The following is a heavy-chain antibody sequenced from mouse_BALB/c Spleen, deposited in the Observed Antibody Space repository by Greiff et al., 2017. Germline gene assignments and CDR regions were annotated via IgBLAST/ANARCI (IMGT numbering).Heavy chain of an antibody. D-gene: IGHD2-4*01. V-gene: IGHV5-6-5*01. Sequence: DVHLVESGGGLVKPGGSLKLSCAASGFTFSSYAMSWVRQTPEKRLEWVASISSGGSTYYPDSVKGRFTISRDNARNILYLQMSSLRSEDTAMYYCARRWDYGGFAYWGQGTLVTVSA. CDR1: GFTFSSYA. J-gene: IGHJ3*01. CDR3: ARRWDYGGFAY. CDR2: ISSGGST.